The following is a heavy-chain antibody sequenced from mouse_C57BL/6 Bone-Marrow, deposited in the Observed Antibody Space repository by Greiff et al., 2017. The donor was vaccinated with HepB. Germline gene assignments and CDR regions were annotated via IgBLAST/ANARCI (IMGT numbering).Heavy chain of an antibody. J-gene: IGHJ3*01. V-gene: IGHV1-55*01. Sequence: QVQLKQPGAELVKPGASVKMSCKASGYTFTSYWITWVKQRPGQGLEWIGDIYPGSGSTNYNEKFKSKATLTVDTSSSTAYMQLSSLTSEDSAVYYCARWRTAQAPAWFAYWGQGTLVTVSA. CDR2: IYPGSGST. CDR3: ARWRTAQAPAWFAY. CDR1: GYTFTSYW. D-gene: IGHD3-2*02.